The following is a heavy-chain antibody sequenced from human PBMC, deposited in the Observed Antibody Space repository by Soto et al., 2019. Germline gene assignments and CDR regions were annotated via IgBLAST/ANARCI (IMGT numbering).Heavy chain of an antibody. J-gene: IGHJ4*02. CDR2: IYYSGST. Sequence: SETLSLTCTVSGGSISSYYWSWIRQPPGKGLEWIGYIYYSGSTNYNPSLKSRVTISVDTSKNQFSLKLSSVTAADTAVDYCARVNLEWLLTLDCWGKGTRVTFSS. V-gene: IGHV4-59*01. CDR1: GGSISSYY. D-gene: IGHD3-3*01. CDR3: ARVNLEWLLTLDC.